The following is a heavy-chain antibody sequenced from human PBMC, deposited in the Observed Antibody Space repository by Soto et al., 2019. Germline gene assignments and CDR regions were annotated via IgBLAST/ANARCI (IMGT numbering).Heavy chain of an antibody. V-gene: IGHV3-21*01. J-gene: IGHJ4*02. Sequence: GVLRLSCAASGFTFSSYSMNWVRQAPGKGLEWVSSISSSSSYIYYADSVKGRFTISRDNAKNSLYLQMNSLRAEDTAVYYCAREFVVPAATTDYWGQGTLVTVSS. CDR2: ISSSSSYI. D-gene: IGHD2-2*01. CDR1: GFTFSSYS. CDR3: AREFVVPAATTDY.